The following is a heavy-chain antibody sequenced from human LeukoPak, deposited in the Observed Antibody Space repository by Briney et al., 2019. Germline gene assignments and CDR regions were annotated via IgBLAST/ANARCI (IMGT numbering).Heavy chain of an antibody. D-gene: IGHD5-24*01. CDR1: GVSISSYY. V-gene: IGHV4-59*01. J-gene: IGHJ6*03. Sequence: SETLSLTCAVSGVSISSYYWSWIRQPPGKGLEWIGYIYYSGSTNYNPSLKSRVTISVDTSKNQFSLKLSPVTAADTAVYYCARGMAYYYNYYYMDVWGKGTTVTVSS. CDR3: ARGMAYYYNYYYMDV. CDR2: IYYSGST.